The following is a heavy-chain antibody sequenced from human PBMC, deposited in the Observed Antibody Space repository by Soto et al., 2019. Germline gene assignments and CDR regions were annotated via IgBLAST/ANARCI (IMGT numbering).Heavy chain of an antibody. D-gene: IGHD3-22*01. CDR3: AMGDYYDSSGPFSDAFDI. V-gene: IGHV3-7*04. CDR1: GFTFSGYW. CDR2: IKPDGSQK. Sequence: PGGPMRVPCAASGFTFSGYWMSWVRQAKGKGLEWVADIKPDGSQKWYVDSVKGRFTISRDNAKKSLYLQMNSLRAEDTAVYYCAMGDYYDSSGPFSDAFDIWGQGTMVTVSS. J-gene: IGHJ3*02.